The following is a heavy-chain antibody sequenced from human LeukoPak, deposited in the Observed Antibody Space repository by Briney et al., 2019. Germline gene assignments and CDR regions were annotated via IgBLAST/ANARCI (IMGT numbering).Heavy chain of an antibody. D-gene: IGHD6-13*01. V-gene: IGHV5-10-1*01. CDR1: GYSFTSYW. CDR3: ARTIEATGSKWFDP. Sequence: ESLKISCKGSGYSFTSYWINWVRQLPGKGLEWMGSIESSDSYTNYSPSFQGHVTMSADTSISTAYLQWSSLKASDTAIYYCARTIEATGSKWFDPWGQGTLVTVSS. CDR2: IESSDSYT. J-gene: IGHJ5*02.